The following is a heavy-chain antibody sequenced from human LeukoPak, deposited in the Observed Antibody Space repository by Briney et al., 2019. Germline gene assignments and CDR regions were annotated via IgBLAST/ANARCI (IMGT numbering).Heavy chain of an antibody. CDR2: INPSGGRT. D-gene: IGHD3-10*01. Sequence: ASVKVSCKASECTFTSYYIHWARQAPGQGLEWMGIINPSGGRTSYAQKFQGRVTMTRDTSTSTVYMELSSLRSEDTAVYYCARDPYASGSYLLDYWGQGTLVTVSS. V-gene: IGHV1-46*01. J-gene: IGHJ4*02. CDR3: ARDPYASGSYLLDY. CDR1: ECTFTSYY.